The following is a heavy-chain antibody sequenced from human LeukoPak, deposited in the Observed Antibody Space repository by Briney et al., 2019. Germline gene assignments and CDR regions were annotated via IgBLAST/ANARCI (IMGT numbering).Heavy chain of an antibody. J-gene: IGHJ6*02. D-gene: IGHD1-26*01. CDR3: ARYTRGRNGMDV. CDR2: IYYSGST. CDR1: GGSISSYY. Sequence: SETLSLTCIVSGGSISSYYWSWIRQPPGKGLEWIGYIYYSGSTNYNPSLKSRVTISVDTSKNQFSLKLSSVTAADTAVYYCARYTRGRNGMDVWGQGTTVTVSS. V-gene: IGHV4-59*08.